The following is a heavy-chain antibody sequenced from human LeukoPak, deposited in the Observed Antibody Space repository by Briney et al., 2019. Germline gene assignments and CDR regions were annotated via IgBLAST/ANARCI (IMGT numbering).Heavy chain of an antibody. CDR1: GFTVSSNY. CDR3: AREWMATSERGDYYFDY. Sequence: PGGSLRLSCAASGFTVSSNYMSWVRQAPGKGLEWVSVIYSGGSTYYADSVKGGFTISRDNSKNTLYLQMNSLRAEDTAVYYCAREWMATSERGDYYFDYWGQGTLVTVSS. J-gene: IGHJ4*02. D-gene: IGHD5-24*01. V-gene: IGHV3-53*01. CDR2: IYSGGST.